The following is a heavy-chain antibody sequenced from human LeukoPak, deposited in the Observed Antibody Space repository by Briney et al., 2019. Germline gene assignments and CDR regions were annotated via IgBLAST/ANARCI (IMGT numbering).Heavy chain of an antibody. V-gene: IGHV3-30*18. CDR2: ISYDGSNK. CDR3: AKGDDYSNYYGMDV. D-gene: IGHD4-11*01. Sequence: PGGSLRLSCAASGFTFSNYWMHWVRQAPGKGLEWVAVISYDGSNKYYADSVKGRFTISRDNSKNTLYLQMNSLRAEDTAVYYCAKGDDYSNYYGMDVWGQGTTVTVSS. CDR1: GFTFSNYW. J-gene: IGHJ6*02.